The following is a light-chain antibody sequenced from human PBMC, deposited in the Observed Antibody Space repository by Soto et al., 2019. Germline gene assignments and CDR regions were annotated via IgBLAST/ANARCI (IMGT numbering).Light chain of an antibody. V-gene: IGKV1-39*01. CDR3: QRSFRTPLT. CDR1: QSISSY. Sequence: DIQMTQSPSSLSASVGDRVTITCRASQSISSYLNGYQQKPGKAPKLLIYAASSLQSGVPSRFSGSGSGTDFTLTISSLQPEDFATYYCQRSFRTPLTFGGGTEVEIK. J-gene: IGKJ4*01. CDR2: AAS.